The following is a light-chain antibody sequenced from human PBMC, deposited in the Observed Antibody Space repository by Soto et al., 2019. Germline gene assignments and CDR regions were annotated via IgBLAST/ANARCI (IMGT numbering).Light chain of an antibody. V-gene: IGKV3-20*01. CDR3: QQYDNSIT. CDR2: GAS. CDR1: QSVSSSY. Sequence: EIVLTQSPGTLSLSPGERATLSCRASQSVSSSYLAWYQQKPGQAPSLLIYGASTRATGIPDRFSGSGSGTDFTLTISRLEPEDFTVYYCQQYDNSITFGQGTRLEIE. J-gene: IGKJ5*01.